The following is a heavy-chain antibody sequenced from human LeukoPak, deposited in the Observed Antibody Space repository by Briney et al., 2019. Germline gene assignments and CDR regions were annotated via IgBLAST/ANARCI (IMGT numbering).Heavy chain of an antibody. V-gene: IGHV3-23*01. CDR1: GFTFSIYA. CDR2: ISGSGGST. J-gene: IGHJ4*02. CDR3: ATSPGVYGSGSYYNAYFDY. D-gene: IGHD3-10*01. Sequence: PGGSLRLSCAASGFTFSIYAMSWVRHAPGKGLEWVSAISGSGGSTYYADSVKGRFTISRDNSKNTLYLQMNSLRAEGTAVYYCATSPGVYGSGSYYNAYFDYWGQGTLVTVSS.